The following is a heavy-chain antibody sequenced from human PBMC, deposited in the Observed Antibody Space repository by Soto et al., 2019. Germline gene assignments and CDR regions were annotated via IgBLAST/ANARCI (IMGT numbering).Heavy chain of an antibody. CDR1: GGSISSGGYY. J-gene: IGHJ1*01. Sequence: QVQLQESGPGLVKPSQTLSLTCTVSGGSISSGGYYWSWIRQHPGKGLEWIGSIYDSGSTYYNPSLKSRVTISVYASKNQLSLKLASVTAADTAMYYCARGGTRAYFHHWGQGTLVTVSS. D-gene: IGHD1-1*01. CDR3: ARGGTRAYFHH. CDR2: IYDSGST. V-gene: IGHV4-31*03.